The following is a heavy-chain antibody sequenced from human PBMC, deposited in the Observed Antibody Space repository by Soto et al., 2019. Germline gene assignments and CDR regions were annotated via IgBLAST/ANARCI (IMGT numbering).Heavy chain of an antibody. CDR3: ARLLAVAGYPPNFYY. CDR2: ISAYNGNT. Sequence: GASVKVSCKASGYTFTSYFISWVRQAPGQGLEWMGWISAYNGNTNYAQKLQGRVTMTTDTSTSTAYMELRSLRSDDTAVYYCARLLAVAGYPPNFYYWGQGTLVTVSS. CDR1: GYTFTSYF. D-gene: IGHD6-19*01. J-gene: IGHJ4*02. V-gene: IGHV1-18*01.